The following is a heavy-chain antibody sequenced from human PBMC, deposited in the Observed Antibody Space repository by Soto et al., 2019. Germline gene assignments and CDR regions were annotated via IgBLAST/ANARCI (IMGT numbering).Heavy chain of an antibody. CDR3: AXXSXTSGDYGRRYNSYYGMDV. Sequence: PGESLKISCKGSGYSFTSYWIFWVRQMPVEGLEFMGIIYPFYSDTRYSPSFQGHVTISSYNSISTSYLQLISLTASYTAMYYFAXXSXTSGDYGRRYNSYYGMDVWGQGTTVTVSX. J-gene: IGHJ6*02. CDR2: IYPFYSDT. D-gene: IGHD4-17*01. V-gene: IGHV5-51*01. CDR1: GYSFTSYW.